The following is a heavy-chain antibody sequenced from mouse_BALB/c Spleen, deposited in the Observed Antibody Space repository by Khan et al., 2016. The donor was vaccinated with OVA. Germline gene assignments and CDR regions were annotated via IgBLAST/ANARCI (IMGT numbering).Heavy chain of an antibody. CDR1: GYTFTNYG. CDR2: INTYTGEP. V-gene: IGHV9-3-1*01. D-gene: IGHD2-2*01. Sequence: QIQFVQSGPELKKPGETVKISCKASGYTFTNYGMNWVKQAPGKGLQWMGWINTYTGEPTYADDFKGRFAFSLDTSASTAYLQINNLKYEDTATXYSASGWYWWFDVWGEETTVTVSS. CDR3: ASGWYWWFDV. J-gene: IGHJ1*01.